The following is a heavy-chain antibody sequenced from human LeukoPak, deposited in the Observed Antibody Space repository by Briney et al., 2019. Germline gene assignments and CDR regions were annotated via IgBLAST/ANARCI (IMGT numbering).Heavy chain of an antibody. CDR2: IYYSGAT. V-gene: IGHV4-59*01. Sequence: SETLSLTCTVSGGSISTYYWNWTRQPPGKGLEWIGYIYYSGATNYNPSLKSRVTISVDTSKNQFSLKLSSVTAADTAVYYGARGVYIAAAQYGFWGQGTLVTVSS. D-gene: IGHD6-13*01. J-gene: IGHJ4*02. CDR1: GGSISTYY. CDR3: ARGVYIAAAQYGF.